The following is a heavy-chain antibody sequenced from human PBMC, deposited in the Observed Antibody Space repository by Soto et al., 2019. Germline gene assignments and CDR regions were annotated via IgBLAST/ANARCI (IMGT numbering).Heavy chain of an antibody. D-gene: IGHD3-10*01. CDR2: ITRIDDYV. CDR3: ARMGISLKRGVIRGNHYGMDA. Sequence: AQLVEFGGGLVKPGGSLRLSCAASGFSLSSYTENWVRQAPGKGLEWVSCITRIDDYVYYSDSVEGRFTISRDNAKNSVYLQMNTLRVEDSAVYYCARMGISLKRGVIRGNHYGMDAWGQGNTVIVSS. CDR1: GFSLSSYT. V-gene: IGHV3-21*05. J-gene: IGHJ6*02.